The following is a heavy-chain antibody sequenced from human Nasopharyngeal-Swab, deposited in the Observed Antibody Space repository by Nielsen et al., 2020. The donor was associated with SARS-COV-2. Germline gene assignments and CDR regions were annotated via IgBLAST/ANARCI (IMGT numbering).Heavy chain of an antibody. CDR1: GGSISSYY. CDR3: ARGSCSGGSCSPYTWFDP. D-gene: IGHD2-15*01. V-gene: IGHV4-59*13. CDR2: LYNSGSI. Sequence: SETLSLTCTVSGGSISSYYWSWIRQSPGKGLEWIGYLYNSGSIKYNPSLKSRVTISVDPSKNQFSLNLRSVTAADTAVYYCARGSCSGGSCSPYTWFDPWGQGTLVTVSS. J-gene: IGHJ5*02.